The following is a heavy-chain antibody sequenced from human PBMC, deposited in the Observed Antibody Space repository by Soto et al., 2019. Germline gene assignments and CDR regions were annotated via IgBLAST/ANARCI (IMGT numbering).Heavy chain of an antibody. V-gene: IGHV4-31*03. Sequence: SETLSLTCTVSGGSISSGGYYWSWIRQHPGKGLEWIGYIYYSGSTYYNPSLKSRVTISVDTSKNQFSLKLSSVTAADTAVYYCARAPSGSYYRGSWFDPRGQGTLVTVSS. D-gene: IGHD3-10*01. CDR1: GGSISSGGYY. CDR3: ARAPSGSYYRGSWFDP. CDR2: IYYSGST. J-gene: IGHJ5*02.